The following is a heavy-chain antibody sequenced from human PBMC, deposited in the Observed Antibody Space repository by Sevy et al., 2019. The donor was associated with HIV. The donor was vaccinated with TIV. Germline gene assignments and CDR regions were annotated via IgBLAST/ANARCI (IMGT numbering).Heavy chain of an antibody. CDR1: GFSFDSYG. V-gene: IGHV3-23*01. D-gene: IGHD3-22*01. CDR3: AKGGGGHYDPDEIAYYFYYYNMDV. Sequence: GGSLRLSCAVSGFSFDSYGMTWVRQAPGKGLEWVSAISGSGTRTYYADSVKGRFIISRDNSKKTLDLQMNSLRAEDKGIYYCAKGGGGHYDPDEIAYYFYYYNMDVWGKGTTVTVSS. CDR2: ISGSGTRT. J-gene: IGHJ6*03.